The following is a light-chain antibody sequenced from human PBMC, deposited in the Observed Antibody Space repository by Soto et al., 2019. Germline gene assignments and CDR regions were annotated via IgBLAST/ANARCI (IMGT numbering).Light chain of an antibody. V-gene: IGKV3-20*01. CDR2: GAS. J-gene: IGKJ2*01. CDR3: QQYGSSPYT. CDR1: QSVSSSY. Sequence: EIVLTQSPGTLSLSPGERATLSCRASQSVSSSYLAWYQQKPGQAPRLLIYGASSRSTGIPDRFSGSGSGTDFTLTISRLAPEDFAVYYCQQYGSSPYTFGQGTKLESK.